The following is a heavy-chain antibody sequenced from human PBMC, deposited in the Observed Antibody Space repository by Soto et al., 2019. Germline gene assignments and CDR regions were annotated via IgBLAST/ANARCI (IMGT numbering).Heavy chain of an antibody. CDR1: GFNFDDSA. V-gene: IGHV3-9*01. CDR3: AKGRSSMIVVVMDY. Sequence: PGGSLRLSCVASGFNFDDSAMNWVRQVPGKGLEWVSGITWNSGHILYADSVKGRFTIPRDNAKKSLYLELNSLRPEDTALYYCAKGRSSMIVVVMDYWGQGTPVTVSS. J-gene: IGHJ4*02. D-gene: IGHD3-22*01. CDR2: ITWNSGHI.